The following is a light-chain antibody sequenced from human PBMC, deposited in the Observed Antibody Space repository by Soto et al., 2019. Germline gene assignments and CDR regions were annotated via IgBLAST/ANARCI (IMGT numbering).Light chain of an antibody. CDR2: DAS. CDR1: QSVSSY. CDR3: QQRRNWPPYT. Sequence: EIVLTQSPATLSLSPGERATLSCRASQSVSSYLALYQHKPGQAPRLLIYDASNRATGIPARFSGSVSGPDFTLTISSLEPEDFAGYYCQQRRNWPPYTFGQGTKLEIK. J-gene: IGKJ2*01. V-gene: IGKV3-11*01.